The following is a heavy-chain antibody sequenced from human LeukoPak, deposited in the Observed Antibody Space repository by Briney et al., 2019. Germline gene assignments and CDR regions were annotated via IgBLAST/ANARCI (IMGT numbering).Heavy chain of an antibody. J-gene: IGHJ5*02. CDR2: IYYTGNT. V-gene: IGHV4-39*01. Sequence: SETLSLTCTVSGGSISSSGYYWGWIRQPPGNGLEWIGSIYYTGNTYYNESLKGRVTIFVDTSKNEFSLNLNSVTAADTAVYYCVRYSSSIGWFDPWGQGTLVIVSS. CDR1: GGSISSSGYY. D-gene: IGHD6-6*01. CDR3: VRYSSSIGWFDP.